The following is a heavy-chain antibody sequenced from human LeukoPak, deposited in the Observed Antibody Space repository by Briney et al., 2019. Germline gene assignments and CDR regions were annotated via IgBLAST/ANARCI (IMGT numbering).Heavy chain of an antibody. CDR2: IDADGSST. CDR1: GFTFSSFW. D-gene: IGHD1-14*01. CDR3: AKDGGNHFGDWFDP. Sequence: GGSLRLSCAASGFTFSSFWMHWVRQAPGKGLQWVSRIDADGSSTGHADSVKGRLTISRDNAKNTLYLQINSLRAEDTAVYYCAKDGGNHFGDWFDPWGQGTLVTVSS. J-gene: IGHJ5*02. V-gene: IGHV3-74*01.